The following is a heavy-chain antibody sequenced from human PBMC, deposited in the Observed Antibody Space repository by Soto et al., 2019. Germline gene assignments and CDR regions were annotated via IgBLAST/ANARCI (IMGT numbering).Heavy chain of an antibody. CDR2: IHYSGST. CDR3: ARVRSNLFDY. CDR1: GDSISTFY. Sequence: SETLSLTCTVSGDSISTFYWSWIRQPPGKGLEWIGYIHYSGSTNYNPSLKSQVIISVDTSKNQFSLKLSSVTAVDTAVYFCARVRSNLFDYWGQGTLVTVSS. V-gene: IGHV4-59*01. D-gene: IGHD3-3*01. J-gene: IGHJ4*02.